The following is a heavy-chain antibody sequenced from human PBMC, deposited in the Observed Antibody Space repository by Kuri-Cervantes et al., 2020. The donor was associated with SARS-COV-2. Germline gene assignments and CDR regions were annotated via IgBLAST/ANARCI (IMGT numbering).Heavy chain of an antibody. CDR3: ARGYCSSTSCPPYYYYGMDV. J-gene: IGHJ6*02. Sequence: GGSLRLSCAASGFTFSSYSMNWVRQAPGKGLEWVSYISSSSTINYADTVKGRFTISRDNAKNSLYLQMNSLRDEDTAVYYCARGYCSSTSCPPYYYYGMDVWGQGTTVTVSS. D-gene: IGHD2-2*01. CDR2: ISSSSTI. CDR1: GFTFSSYS. V-gene: IGHV3-48*02.